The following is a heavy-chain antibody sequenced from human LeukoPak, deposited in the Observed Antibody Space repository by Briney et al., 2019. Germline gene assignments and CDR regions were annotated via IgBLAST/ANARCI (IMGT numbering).Heavy chain of an antibody. D-gene: IGHD3-22*01. CDR1: GFTFSSYS. CDR2: ISSSSSYI. V-gene: IGHV3-21*01. J-gene: IGHJ4*02. Sequence: KPGGSLRLSCAASGFTFSSYSMNWVRQAPGKGLEWVSSISSSSSYIYYADSVKGRFTISRDNAKNSLYLQMNSLRAEDTAVYYCAKTDYCDSSGYHGPFDYWGQGTLVTVSS. CDR3: AKTDYCDSSGYHGPFDY.